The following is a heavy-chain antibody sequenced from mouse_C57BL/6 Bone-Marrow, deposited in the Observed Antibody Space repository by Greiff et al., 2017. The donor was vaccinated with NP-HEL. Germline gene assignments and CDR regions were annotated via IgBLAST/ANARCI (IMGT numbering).Heavy chain of an antibody. CDR1: GFTFSSYA. D-gene: IGHD1-1*02. CDR2: ISDGGSYT. V-gene: IGHV5-4*01. Sequence: EVQLVESGGGLVKPGGSLKLSCAASGFTFSSYAMSWVRQTPEKRLEWVATISDGGSYTYYPDNVKGRFTISRDNANNNRNLQMSHRRSEDTAMYDCARDLLGSYDNWGQGTTLTVSA. CDR3: ARDLLGSYDN. J-gene: IGHJ2*01.